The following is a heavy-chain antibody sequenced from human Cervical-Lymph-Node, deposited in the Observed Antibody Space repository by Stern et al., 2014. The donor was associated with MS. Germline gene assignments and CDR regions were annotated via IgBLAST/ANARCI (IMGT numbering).Heavy chain of an antibody. V-gene: IGHV1-18*04. D-gene: IGHD4-11*01. CDR2: ISADNGKT. CDR3: ATYSYGARIDY. CDR1: GYTLTSYG. Sequence: QVQLVQSGADVKKPGASVKVSCKASGYTLTSYGIGWVRQAPGPGLEWMGWISADNGKTNYAQKVQGRVTMTADTATSTVYMEVRSLRSDDTAMYYCATYSYGARIDYWGQGTLVTVSS. J-gene: IGHJ4*02.